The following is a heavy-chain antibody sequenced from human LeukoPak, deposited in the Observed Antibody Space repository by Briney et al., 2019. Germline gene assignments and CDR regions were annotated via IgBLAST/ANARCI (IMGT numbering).Heavy chain of an antibody. J-gene: IGHJ5*02. CDR2: INHSGST. CDR3: ARGLKYSSSPLYWFDP. D-gene: IGHD6-13*01. Sequence: SETLSLTCAVYGGSFSGYYWSWIRQPPGKGLEWIGEINHSGSTNYNPSLKSRVTISVDTSKNQFSLKLSSVTAADTAVYYCARGLKYSSSPLYWFDPWGQGTLVTVSS. CDR1: GGSFSGYY. V-gene: IGHV4-34*01.